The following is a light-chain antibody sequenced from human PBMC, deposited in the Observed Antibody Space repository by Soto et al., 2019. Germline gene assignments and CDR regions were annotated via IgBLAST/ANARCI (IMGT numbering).Light chain of an antibody. CDR2: DDK. CDR1: SSNIVGNS. J-gene: IGLJ1*01. V-gene: IGLV1-51*01. Sequence: TPPPSVPAAPGQKFTISCSGSSSNIVGNSVSWYQHLPGTAPKLLIYDDKKRPSWIPDRFSGSKYGTSATLGITGFQTGDEADYYCGSWDSSLSAYVFGTGTKV. CDR3: GSWDSSLSAYV.